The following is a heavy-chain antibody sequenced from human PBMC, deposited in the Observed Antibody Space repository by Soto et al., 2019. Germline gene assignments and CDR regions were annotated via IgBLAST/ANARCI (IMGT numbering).Heavy chain of an antibody. Sequence: GGSLRLSCVGSGFTFSTYSINWVRQAPGKGLEWVSSISSRSDIYYADSVKGRFTISRDNAKNSVSLQMNSLRAEDTAVYYCAREYTAWPLAYGLDVWGQGATVTVSS. CDR2: ISSRSDI. J-gene: IGHJ6*02. V-gene: IGHV3-21*01. CDR1: GFTFSTYS. CDR3: AREYTAWPLAYGLDV. D-gene: IGHD2-2*02.